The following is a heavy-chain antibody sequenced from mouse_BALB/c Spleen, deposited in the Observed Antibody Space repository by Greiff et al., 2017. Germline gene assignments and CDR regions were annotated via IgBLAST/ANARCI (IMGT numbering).Heavy chain of an antibody. CDR1: GFTFSSFG. D-gene: IGHD3-3*01. Sequence: EVQRVESGGGLVQPGGSRKLSCAASGFTFSSFGMHWVRQAPEKGLEWVAYISSGSSTIYYADTVKGRFTISRDNPKNTLFLQMTSLRSEDTAMYYCARAPPGGREAWYFDVWGAGTTVTVSS. J-gene: IGHJ1*01. CDR3: ARAPPGGREAWYFDV. V-gene: IGHV5-17*02. CDR2: ISSGSSTI.